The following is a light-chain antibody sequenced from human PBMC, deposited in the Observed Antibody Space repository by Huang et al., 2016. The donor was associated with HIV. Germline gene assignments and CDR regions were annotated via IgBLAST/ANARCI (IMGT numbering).Light chain of an antibody. V-gene: IGKV1-12*01. CDR3: QQANMYPRS. Sequence: IQLTQSPSSVSASEGDTVRITCRASQDIRSWLAWYQQKPREAPTLLIHSTSILQSGVPSRCNGSGSGTDFFLTINSLRPDDFATYYCQQANMYPRSFGQGTRLDIK. CDR1: QDIRSW. J-gene: IGKJ5*01. CDR2: STS.